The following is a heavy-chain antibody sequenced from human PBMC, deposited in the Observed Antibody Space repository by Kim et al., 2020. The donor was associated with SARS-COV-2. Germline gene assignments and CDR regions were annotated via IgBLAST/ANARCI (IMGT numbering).Heavy chain of an antibody. J-gene: IGHJ4*02. V-gene: IGHV1-69*13. CDR1: GGTFSSYA. CDR2: IIHIFGTA. D-gene: IGHD3-22*01. CDR3: ARAVGMYYYDSSGYYSYYFDY. Sequence: SVKVSCKASGGTFSSYAISWVRQAPGQGLEWMGGIIHIFGTANYAQKFQGRVTITADESTSTAYMELSSLRSEDTAVYYCARAVGMYYYDSSGYYSYYFDYWGQGTLVTVSS.